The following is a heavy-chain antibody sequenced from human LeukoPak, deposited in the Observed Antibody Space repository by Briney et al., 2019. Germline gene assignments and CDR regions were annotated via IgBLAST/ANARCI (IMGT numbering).Heavy chain of an antibody. CDR2: ISSGGDTI. J-gene: IGHJ6*03. CDR3: AREAYCRATSCSRYYYYYYMDV. Sequence: PGGSLRLSCSASGFSFSDYYMTWIGQAPGKGLEWVSYISSGGDTIYYADSVKGRFTISRDNAKNSLYLQMNSLRAEDTAVYYCAREAYCRATSCSRYYYYYYMDVWGKGTTVTISS. D-gene: IGHD2-2*01. CDR1: GFSFSDYY. V-gene: IGHV3-11*01.